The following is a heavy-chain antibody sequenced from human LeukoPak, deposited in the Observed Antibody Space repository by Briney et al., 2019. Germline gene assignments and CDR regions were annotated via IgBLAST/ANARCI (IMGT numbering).Heavy chain of an antibody. Sequence: GASVKVSCKASGYTFISYGISWVRQAPGQGLEWMGWISGYNGNTNYAQNLQGRVTMTTDTSTSTAYMELRSLRSDDTAVYYCARVGPLFDCSGGSCNLRPFDYWGQGTLVTVSS. CDR1: GYTFISYG. CDR3: ARVGPLFDCSGGSCNLRPFDY. J-gene: IGHJ4*02. V-gene: IGHV1-18*01. D-gene: IGHD2-15*01. CDR2: ISGYNGNT.